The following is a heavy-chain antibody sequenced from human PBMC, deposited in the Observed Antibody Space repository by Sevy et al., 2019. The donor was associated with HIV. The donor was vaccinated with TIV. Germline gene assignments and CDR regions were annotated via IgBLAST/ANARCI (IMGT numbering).Heavy chain of an antibody. CDR1: GYIFTSHS. V-gene: IGHV1-18*01. D-gene: IGHD3-22*01. Sequence: ASVKVSCKTSGYIFTSHSISWVRQAPGQGLEWMGWISGYNGNTIYAPKLQDRITMTTDTSTSTAYMELRSLGSDDTAVYYCARPYYYDMGYGMDVWGQGTTVTVSS. J-gene: IGHJ6*02. CDR2: ISGYNGNT. CDR3: ARPYYYDMGYGMDV.